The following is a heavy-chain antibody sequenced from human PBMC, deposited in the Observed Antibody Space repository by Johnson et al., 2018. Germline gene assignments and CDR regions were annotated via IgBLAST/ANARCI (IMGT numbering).Heavy chain of an antibody. J-gene: IGHJ3*02. D-gene: IGHD3-3*02. V-gene: IGHV3-30*03. CDR1: GFTFSIYA. Sequence: QVQLQESGGGVVQPGRSXRLSCSASGFTFSIYAMHWVRQAPGKGLEWVAVLSYYEHSEYYADSVRGLFTISRNNSKNTVDLQMNSLRADDKAVYYCARTSDPRSFPFDDFDIWGQGTMVTVSA. CDR3: ARTSDPRSFPFDDFDI. CDR2: LSYYEHSE.